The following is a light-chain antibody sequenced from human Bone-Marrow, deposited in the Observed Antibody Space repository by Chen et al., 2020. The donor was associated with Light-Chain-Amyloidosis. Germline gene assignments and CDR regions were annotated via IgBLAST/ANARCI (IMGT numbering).Light chain of an antibody. CDR1: NSDVGGSNS. J-gene: IGLJ2*01. CDR3: SSYTATNTVL. Sequence: QSALTQPASVAGSPGQSITISCNGPNSDVGGSNSVSWYQQHPDRAPKLLIYDVANRPSGISHRFSGSKSGSAAFLTISGLQSADEADYYCSSYTATNTVLFGGGTRLTVL. CDR2: DVA. V-gene: IGLV2-14*01.